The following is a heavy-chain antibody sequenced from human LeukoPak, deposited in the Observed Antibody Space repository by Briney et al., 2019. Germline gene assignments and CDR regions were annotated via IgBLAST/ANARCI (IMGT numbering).Heavy chain of an antibody. D-gene: IGHD2-15*01. CDR2: IYNSGST. CDR1: GGSFSGYY. J-gene: IGHJ4*02. Sequence: PSETLSLTCAVYGGSFSGYYWSWIRQPPGKGLEWIGYIYNSGSTNYNPSLKSRVTISVDTSKNQFSLKLSSVTAADTAVYYCARTFGYCSAGSCQHFDYWGQGTLVSVSS. CDR3: ARTFGYCSAGSCQHFDY. V-gene: IGHV4-59*01.